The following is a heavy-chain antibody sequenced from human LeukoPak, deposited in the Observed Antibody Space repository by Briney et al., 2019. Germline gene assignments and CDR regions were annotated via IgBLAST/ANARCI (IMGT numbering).Heavy chain of an antibody. V-gene: IGHV3-74*01. CDR3: AKDGRQWLVLYYFDY. J-gene: IGHJ4*02. D-gene: IGHD6-19*01. CDR2: IISDGSSA. CDR1: GFTFSSYW. Sequence: PGGSLRLSCAASGFTFSSYWMHWVRQAPGKGPVWVSRIISDGSSATYADSVKGRFTISRDNSKNTLYLQMNSLRAEDTAVYYCAKDGRQWLVLYYFDYWGQGTLVTVSS.